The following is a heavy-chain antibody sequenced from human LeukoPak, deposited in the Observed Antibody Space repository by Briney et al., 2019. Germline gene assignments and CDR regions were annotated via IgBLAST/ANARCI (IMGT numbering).Heavy chain of an antibody. V-gene: IGHV1-2*02. CDR1: GYTFTGYY. D-gene: IGHD6-19*01. CDR2: INPNSGGT. J-gene: IGHJ4*02. Sequence: ASVKVSCKASGYTFTGYYMHWVRQAPGQGLEWMGWINPNSGGTNYAQKFQERVTITRDMSTSTAYMELSSLRSEDTAVYYCAADEQWLVRKYWGQGTLVTVSS. CDR3: AADEQWLVRKY.